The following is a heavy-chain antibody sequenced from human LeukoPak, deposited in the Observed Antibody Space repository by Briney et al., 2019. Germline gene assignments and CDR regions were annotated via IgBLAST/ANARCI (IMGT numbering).Heavy chain of an antibody. D-gene: IGHD3-10*01. V-gene: IGHV4-30-2*01. J-gene: IGHJ4*02. Sequence: KSSETLSLTCAVSGGSISSGGYSWSWIRQPPGKSLEWIGYIYHSGSTYYNPSLKSRVTISVDRSKNQFSLKLSSVTAADTAVYYCVGSGSFSTYYFDYWGQGTLVTVSS. CDR1: GGSISSGGYS. CDR3: VGSGSFSTYYFDY. CDR2: IYHSGST.